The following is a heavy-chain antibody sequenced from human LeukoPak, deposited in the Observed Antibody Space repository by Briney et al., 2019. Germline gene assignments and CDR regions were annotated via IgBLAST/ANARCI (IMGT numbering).Heavy chain of an antibody. D-gene: IGHD6-13*01. J-gene: IGHJ6*02. CDR2: IYYSGST. CDR3: AVIAAAAPYYYYGMDV. CDR1: GGSISSSSYY. Sequence: SETLSLTCTVSGGSISSSSYYWGWIRQPPGKGLEWIGSIYYSGSTYYNPSLKSRVTISVDTSKNQFSLKLSSVTAADTAVYYCAVIAAAAPYYYYGMDVWGQGTTVTVSS. V-gene: IGHV4-39*07.